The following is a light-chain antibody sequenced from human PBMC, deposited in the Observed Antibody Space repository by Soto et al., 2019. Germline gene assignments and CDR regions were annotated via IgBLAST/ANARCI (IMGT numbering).Light chain of an antibody. CDR1: QAVSSN. Sequence: EIVMTQSPATLSVSPGEGATLSCRASQAVSSNLAWYQEKAGQAPRLLIYGASSRATGIPDRFSGSGSGTDFALTISRLEPEDFAVYYCQQCGSSQTFGQGTKVDI. CDR2: GAS. V-gene: IGKV3-20*01. CDR3: QQCGSSQT. J-gene: IGKJ1*01.